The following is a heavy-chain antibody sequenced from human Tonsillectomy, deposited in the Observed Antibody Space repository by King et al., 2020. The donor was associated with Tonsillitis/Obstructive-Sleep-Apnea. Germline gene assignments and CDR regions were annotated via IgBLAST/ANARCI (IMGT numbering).Heavy chain of an antibody. CDR3: ARDLGQLALDY. Sequence: VQLVESGGGVVQPGRSLRLSCAASGFTFSSYAMHWVRQAPGKGLEWVAVISYDGSNKYYADSVKGRFTISRDNSKNTLYLQMNSLRAEDTAVHYCARDLGQLALDYWGQGALVTVSS. J-gene: IGHJ4*02. CDR1: GFTFSSYA. CDR2: ISYDGSNK. D-gene: IGHD6-6*01. V-gene: IGHV3-30*04.